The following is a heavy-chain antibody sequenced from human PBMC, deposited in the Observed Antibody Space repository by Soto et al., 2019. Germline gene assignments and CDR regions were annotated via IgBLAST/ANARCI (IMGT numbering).Heavy chain of an antibody. CDR3: ARLDYGDIDY. CDR1: GGTFSSYT. CDR2: IIPILGIT. J-gene: IGHJ4*02. D-gene: IGHD4-17*01. Sequence: ASVKVSCKASGGTFSSYTINWVRQAPGQGLEWMGRIIPILGITNYAQKFQGRVAITADTSTSTAYMELSSLRSEDTAVYYCARLDYGDIDYWGQGTLVTVSS. V-gene: IGHV1-69*02.